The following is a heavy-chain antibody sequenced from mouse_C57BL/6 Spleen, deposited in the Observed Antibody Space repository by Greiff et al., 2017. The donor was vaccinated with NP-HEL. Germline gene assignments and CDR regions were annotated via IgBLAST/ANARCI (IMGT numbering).Heavy chain of an antibody. Sequence: VQLQQSGAELVKPGASVKISCKASGYAFSSYWMNWVKQRPGKGLEWIGQIYPGDGDTNYNGKFKGKATLTADKSSSTAYMQLSSLTSEDSAVYFCARGGSGSSYFDYWGQGTTLTVSS. CDR2: IYPGDGDT. D-gene: IGHD1-1*01. J-gene: IGHJ2*01. V-gene: IGHV1-80*01. CDR1: GYAFSSYW. CDR3: ARGGSGSSYFDY.